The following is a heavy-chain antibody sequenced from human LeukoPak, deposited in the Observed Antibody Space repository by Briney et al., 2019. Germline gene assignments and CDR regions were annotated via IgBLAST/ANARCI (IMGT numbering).Heavy chain of an antibody. V-gene: IGHV3-48*01. CDR2: ISSSSSTI. CDR3: AKVSGSGYYYPIDY. J-gene: IGHJ4*02. D-gene: IGHD3-22*01. Sequence: GGSLRLSCAASGFTFSSYSMNWVRQAPGKGLEWVSYISSSSSTIYYADSVKGRFTISRDNAKNSLYLQMNSLRAEDTAEYYCAKVSGSGYYYPIDYWGQGTLVTVSS. CDR1: GFTFSSYS.